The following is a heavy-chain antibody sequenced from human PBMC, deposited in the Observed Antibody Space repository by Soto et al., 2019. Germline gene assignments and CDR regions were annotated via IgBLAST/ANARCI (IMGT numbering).Heavy chain of an antibody. V-gene: IGHV3-30*14. D-gene: IGHD2-21*02. Sequence: PGGSLRLSCAASGFTFSRYAIYWVRQAPGKGLEWMATISYDGSSKYYADSVKGRFTISRDNSKNTLYLQMNSLRAEDTAVYYCARTRGVVTATPPLDVWGQGTTVTVSS. CDR1: GFTFSRYA. CDR3: ARTRGVVTATPPLDV. CDR2: ISYDGSSK. J-gene: IGHJ6*02.